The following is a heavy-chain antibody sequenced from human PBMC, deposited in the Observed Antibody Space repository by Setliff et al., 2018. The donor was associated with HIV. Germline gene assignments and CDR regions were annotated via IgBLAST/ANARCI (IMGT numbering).Heavy chain of an antibody. CDR2: IHYSGIS. D-gene: IGHD1-1*01. CDR1: GGSISGYY. V-gene: IGHV4-59*01. Sequence: SETLSLTCTVSGGSISGYYWSWSRKPPEHRLELIGFIHYSGISYYNHTLKSRITITVDMSRNKFHLVLSSVTAAATAVYYCASVQEWKLGRRGCYYYYMDVWGKGTTVTVSS. J-gene: IGHJ6*03. CDR3: ASVQEWKLGRRGCYYYYMDV.